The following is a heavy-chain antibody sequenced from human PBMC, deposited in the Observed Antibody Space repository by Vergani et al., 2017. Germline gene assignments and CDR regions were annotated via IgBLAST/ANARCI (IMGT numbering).Heavy chain of an antibody. Sequence: EVQLLESGGGLVQPGGSLRLSCAASGFTFSIYAMSWVRQPPGKGLEWVSPISGSGGSTYYADSVKGRFTISRDNSKNTLYLQMNSLRAEDTAVYYCAKDLEVTTVTTEYYYYYYGMDVWGQGTTVTVSS. CDR1: GFTFSIYA. CDR2: ISGSGGST. V-gene: IGHV3-23*01. J-gene: IGHJ6*02. D-gene: IGHD4-17*01. CDR3: AKDLEVTTVTTEYYYYYYGMDV.